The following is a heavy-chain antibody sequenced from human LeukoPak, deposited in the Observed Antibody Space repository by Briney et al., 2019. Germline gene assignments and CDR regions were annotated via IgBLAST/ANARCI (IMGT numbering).Heavy chain of an antibody. CDR1: GFTVSSNY. J-gene: IGHJ4*02. V-gene: IGHV3-66*01. Sequence: TGGSLRLSCAASGFTVSSNYMSWVRQAPGKGLEWVSVIYSGGSTYYADSVKGRFTISRDNAKNTLYLQMNSLTAEDTAVYYCARVAYGSSWYVDYWGQGNLVTVSS. CDR2: IYSGGST. CDR3: ARVAYGSSWYVDY. D-gene: IGHD6-13*01.